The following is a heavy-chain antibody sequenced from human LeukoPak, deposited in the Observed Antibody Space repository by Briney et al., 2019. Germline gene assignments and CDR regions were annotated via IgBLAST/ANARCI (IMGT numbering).Heavy chain of an antibody. CDR1: GFTFNSYA. D-gene: IGHD1-1*01. J-gene: IGHJ4*02. Sequence: GGSLRLSCAASGFTFNSYARSGVRQAPSKGLEWVSAISGSGGSTYYADSVKGRFTISRDNSKNTLYLQMNSLRAEDTAVYYCAKDLRYDVDYWGQGTLVTVSS. CDR2: ISGSGGST. CDR3: AKDLRYDVDY. V-gene: IGHV3-23*01.